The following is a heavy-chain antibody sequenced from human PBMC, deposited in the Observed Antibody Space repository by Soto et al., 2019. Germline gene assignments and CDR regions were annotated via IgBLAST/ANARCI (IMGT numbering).Heavy chain of an antibody. V-gene: IGHV3-23*01. CDR2: PSRSGGIT. Sequence: EEGLDWLSAPSRSGGITYYANSVKGRFTISRSNSKNTLYLQMNSLRAEDTAVYYCAKGGWKEGSYYYYYGMDVWGEGTTVSV. CDR3: AKGGWKEGSYYYYYGMDV. J-gene: IGHJ6*01. D-gene: IGHD1-1*01.